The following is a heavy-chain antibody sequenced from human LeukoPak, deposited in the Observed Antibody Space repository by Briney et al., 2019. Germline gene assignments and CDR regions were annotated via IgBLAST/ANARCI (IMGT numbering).Heavy chain of an antibody. J-gene: IGHJ1*01. CDR2: IVPRSGDK. Sequence: ASLKVSCKASGYTFTDYNIQWVRQAPGEGLEWVGWIVPRSGDKYYAQRFHGRVAMTTDTPINTAYMELSRLKSDDTAVYFCARPPRDLVSAAPFPSWGEGTLVSVS. CDR1: GYTFTDYN. D-gene: IGHD2-2*01. CDR3: ARPPRDLVSAAPFPS. V-gene: IGHV1-2*02.